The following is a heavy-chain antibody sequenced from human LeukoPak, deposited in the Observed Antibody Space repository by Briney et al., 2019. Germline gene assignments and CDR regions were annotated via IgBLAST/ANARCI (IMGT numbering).Heavy chain of an antibody. CDR3: ARDLSPYYDFWGGYSPYYYYGMDV. Sequence: SETLSLTCTVSGGSISSYYWSWIRQPPGKGLEWIGYIYYSGSTNYNPSLKSRVTISVDTSKNQFSLKLSSVTAADTAVYYCARDLSPYYDFWGGYSPYYYYGMDVWGQGTTVTVSS. D-gene: IGHD3-3*01. CDR2: IYYSGST. V-gene: IGHV4-59*01. J-gene: IGHJ6*02. CDR1: GGSISSYY.